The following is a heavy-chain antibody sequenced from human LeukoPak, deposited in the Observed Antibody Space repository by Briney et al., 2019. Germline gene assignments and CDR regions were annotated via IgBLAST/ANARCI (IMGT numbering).Heavy chain of an antibody. Sequence: GGSLRLSCAATGFTFSGYAMSCVRQAPGKGLEWVSAMSANGDSTYYVDSVRGRFTISRDNSKNTLYLQMNSLRAEDTAVYYCAKVGDYSNYYDYWGQGTLVTVSS. CDR3: AKVGDYSNYYDY. J-gene: IGHJ4*02. D-gene: IGHD4-11*01. CDR1: GFTFSGYA. CDR2: MSANGDST. V-gene: IGHV3-23*01.